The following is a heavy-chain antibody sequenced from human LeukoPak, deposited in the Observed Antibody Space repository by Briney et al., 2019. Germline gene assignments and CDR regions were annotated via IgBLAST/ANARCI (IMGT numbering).Heavy chain of an antibody. J-gene: IGHJ6*02. D-gene: IGHD3-10*01. CDR2: ISSDGSNK. CDR3: ARDIAYYYGPGSYMGGGVGSDYYYHGKDV. CDR1: GFIFSSYA. V-gene: IGHV3-30*04. Sequence: GVSLRLSYAACGFIFSSYAMHGVRQAPGKGLEGVAVISSDGSNKYYADAVKGRFTISRDSSKNTLYVQMNSLRAEDTAVYYCARDIAYYYGPGSYMGGGVGSDYYYHGKDVWGQGTTVTVSS.